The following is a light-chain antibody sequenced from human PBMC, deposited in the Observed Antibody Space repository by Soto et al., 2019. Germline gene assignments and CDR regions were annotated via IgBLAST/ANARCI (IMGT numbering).Light chain of an antibody. V-gene: IGKV3-20*01. CDR2: GAS. CDR3: QQYGTSPRT. J-gene: IGKJ1*01. CDR1: QSITSNH. Sequence: EIVLTQSPGTLSLSPGERATLSCRASQSITSNHLAWYQQKPGQAPRLLIYGASSRATAIPDRFSGSGSGTDFTLTISRLDPEDFAMYYCQQYGTSPRTFGQGTKVESK.